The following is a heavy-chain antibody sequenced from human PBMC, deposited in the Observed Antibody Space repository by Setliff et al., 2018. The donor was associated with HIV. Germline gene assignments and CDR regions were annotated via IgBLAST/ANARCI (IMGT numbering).Heavy chain of an antibody. Sequence: SETLSLTCIVSGGSFSSSCYSWGWIRLPPGKGLAWIGSIDYSGRTYYNPSLQSRVAVSVNMPNNQFFLELTSVTAADTGLYYCARGRHAGIGAYSGGFYYFDFWGQGALVTVSS. D-gene: IGHD3-16*01. CDR2: IDYSGRT. J-gene: IGHJ4*02. CDR1: GGSFSSSCYS. V-gene: IGHV4-39*07. CDR3: ARGRHAGIGAYSGGFYYFDF.